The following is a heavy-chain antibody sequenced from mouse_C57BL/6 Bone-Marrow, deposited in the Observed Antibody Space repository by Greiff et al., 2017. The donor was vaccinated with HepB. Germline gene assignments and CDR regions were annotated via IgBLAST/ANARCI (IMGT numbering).Heavy chain of an antibody. CDR2: ISTYYGDA. CDR1: GYTFTDYA. Sequence: VKLVESGPELVRPGVSVKISCKGSGYTFTDYAMHWVKQSHAKSLEWIGVISTYYGDASYNQKFKDKATMTVDKSSSTAYMELARLTSEDSAVYYCARGSNNYYAMDYWGQGTSVTVSS. CDR3: ARGSNNYYAMDY. J-gene: IGHJ4*01. D-gene: IGHD2-5*01. V-gene: IGHV1-67*01.